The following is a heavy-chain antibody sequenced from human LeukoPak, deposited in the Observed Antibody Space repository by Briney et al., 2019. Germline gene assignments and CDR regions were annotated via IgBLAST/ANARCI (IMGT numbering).Heavy chain of an antibody. J-gene: IGHJ4*02. V-gene: IGHV4-34*01. Sequence: TSETLSLTCAVYGGSFSGYYWSWIRQPPGKGLEWIGEINHSGSTNYNPSLKSRVTISVDTSKNQFSLKLSSVTAADTAVYYCARYSGWYGQYYFDYWGQGTLVTVSS. CDR2: INHSGST. CDR3: ARYSGWYGQYYFDY. CDR1: GGSFSGYY. D-gene: IGHD6-19*01.